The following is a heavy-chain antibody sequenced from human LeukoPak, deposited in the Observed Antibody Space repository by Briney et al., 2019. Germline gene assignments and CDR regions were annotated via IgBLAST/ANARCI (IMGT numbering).Heavy chain of an antibody. D-gene: IGHD6-6*01. CDR1: GYTFTSCD. CDR2: MNPNSGNT. Sequence: ASVKVSCKASGYTFTSCDINWVRQATGQGLEWMGWMNPNSGNTGYAQKFQGRVTMTRNTSISTAYMELSSLRSEDTAVYYCARGKAARFYYYMDVWGKGTTVTVSS. CDR3: ARGKAARFYYYMDV. J-gene: IGHJ6*03. V-gene: IGHV1-8*01.